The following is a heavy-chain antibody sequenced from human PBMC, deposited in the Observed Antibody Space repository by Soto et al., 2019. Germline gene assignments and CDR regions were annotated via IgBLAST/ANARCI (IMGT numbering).Heavy chain of an antibody. J-gene: IGHJ6*02. CDR3: VRSRDYYDSSGYPYYYHYVMDV. CDR2: INPNSGGT. D-gene: IGHD3-22*01. CDR1: GYTFTGYY. Sequence: ASVKVSCKASGYTFTGYYMHWVRQAPGQGLEWMGWINPNSGGTNYAQKFQGWVTMTRDTSISTAYMELSRLRSDDTAVYYCVRSRDYYDSSGYPYYYHYVMDVWGQGTTVIVSS. V-gene: IGHV1-2*04.